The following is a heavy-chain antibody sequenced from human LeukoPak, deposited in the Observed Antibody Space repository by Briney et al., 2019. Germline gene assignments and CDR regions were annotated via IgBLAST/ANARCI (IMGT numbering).Heavy chain of an antibody. J-gene: IGHJ4*02. Sequence: SETLSLTCTVSGGSISSYYWSWIRQPAGKGLEWIGRMHTSGITNYNPSLKSRVTISVETSKNQFSLKLSSVTAADTAVYYCARVTGYMIEDYFDYWGQGTLVTVSS. CDR3: ARVTGYMIEDYFDY. V-gene: IGHV4-4*07. D-gene: IGHD3-22*01. CDR2: MHTSGIT. CDR1: GGSISSYY.